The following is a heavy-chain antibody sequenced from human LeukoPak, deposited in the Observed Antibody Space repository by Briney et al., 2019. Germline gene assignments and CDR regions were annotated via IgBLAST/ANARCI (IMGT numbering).Heavy chain of an antibody. CDR1: GFTFSSYA. V-gene: IGHV3-30-3*01. CDR2: ISYDGSNK. CDR3: ARDRGEGRGYDSRVGGSYSDY. Sequence: RAGGSLRLSCAASGFTFSSYAMHWVRQAPGKGLDWVAFISYDGSNKYYADSLKGRFTISRDNSKNTLDLQMNSLRAEDTAVYYCARDRGEGRGYDSRVGGSYSDYWGQGTLVTVSS. D-gene: IGHD5-12*01. J-gene: IGHJ4*02.